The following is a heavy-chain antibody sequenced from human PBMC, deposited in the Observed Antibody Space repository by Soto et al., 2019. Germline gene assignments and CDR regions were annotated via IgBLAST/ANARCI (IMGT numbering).Heavy chain of an antibody. CDR2: IIGSGGST. D-gene: IGHD3-9*01. V-gene: IGHV3-23*01. Sequence: EVQLLESGGGLVRPGGSLRLSCAASRFTFSSYAMSWVRQAPGKGLEWVSAIIGSGGSTYYADSVKGRFTISRDNSKNTLYLQMNSLRAEDTAVYYCAKDGNPIPYLTGYYRLGWFDPWGQGTLGTVSS. CDR3: AKDGNPIPYLTGYYRLGWFDP. CDR1: RFTFSSYA. J-gene: IGHJ5*02.